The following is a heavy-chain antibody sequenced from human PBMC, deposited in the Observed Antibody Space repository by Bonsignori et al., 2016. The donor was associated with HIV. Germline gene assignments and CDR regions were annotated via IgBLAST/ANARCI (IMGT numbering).Heavy chain of an antibody. V-gene: IGHV4-34*01. Sequence: QVQLQQWGAGLLKPSETLSLTCAVYGGSFSGYYWSWIRQPPGKGLEWIGEINHSGSTNYNPSLKSRVTISVDTSKNQFSLKLSSVTAADTAVYYCARGRGPAGFGDYWGQGTLVTVSS. CDR1: GGSFSGYY. D-gene: IGHD3-16*01. CDR2: INHSGST. CDR3: ARGRGPAGFGDY. J-gene: IGHJ4*02.